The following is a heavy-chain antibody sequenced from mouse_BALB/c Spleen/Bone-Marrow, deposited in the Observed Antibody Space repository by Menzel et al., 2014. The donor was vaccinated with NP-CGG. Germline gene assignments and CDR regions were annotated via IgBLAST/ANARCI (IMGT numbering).Heavy chain of an antibody. D-gene: IGHD2-1*01. CDR1: GFTFTDHY. Sequence: EVKVVESGGGLVQPGGFLRLSCATSGFTFTDHYMSWVRQPPEKALEWLGFIRNKANGYTTEYSASVKGRFTISRDNSQSIVYLQMNTLRAEDSATYYCARDYLYYFDYWGQGTTLTVSS. CDR3: ARDYLYYFDY. CDR2: IRNKANGYTT. J-gene: IGHJ2*01. V-gene: IGHV7-3*02.